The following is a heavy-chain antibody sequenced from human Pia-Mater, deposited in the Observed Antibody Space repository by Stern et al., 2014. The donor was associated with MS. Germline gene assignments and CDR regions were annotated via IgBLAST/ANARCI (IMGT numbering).Heavy chain of an antibody. V-gene: IGHV3-7*01. J-gene: IGHJ4*02. CDR2: IKQDESEK. CDR1: GFTFVGSW. Sequence: EDQLVESGGGLVQPVGSLRLSCAASGFTFVGSWMSWVRQAPGKGLEWVATIKQDESEKYYVDSVKGRFTISRDNAKNSLYLQMNSLRAEDTAVYYCARGGSRYFDYWGQGTLVTVSS. CDR3: ARGGSRYFDY. D-gene: IGHD3-10*01.